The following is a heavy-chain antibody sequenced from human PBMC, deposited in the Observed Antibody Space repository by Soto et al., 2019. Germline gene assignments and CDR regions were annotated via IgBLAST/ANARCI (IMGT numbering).Heavy chain of an antibody. CDR3: ARTGHHCTNGVCNYMSY. CDR2: ISAYNGNT. Sequence: GASVKVSCKASGYTFTSYGISWVRQAPGQGLEWMGWISAYNGNTNYAQKLQGRVTMTTDTSTSTAYMELRSLRSDDTAVYYCARTGHHCTNGVCNYMSYWGQGTLVTVSS. D-gene: IGHD2-8*01. J-gene: IGHJ4*02. V-gene: IGHV1-18*01. CDR1: GYTFTSYG.